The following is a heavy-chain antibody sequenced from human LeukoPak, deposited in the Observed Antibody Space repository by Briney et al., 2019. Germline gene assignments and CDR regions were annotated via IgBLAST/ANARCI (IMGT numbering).Heavy chain of an antibody. CDR1: GGSISSYY. CDR2: IYYSGST. V-gene: IGHV4-59*01. Sequence: SETLSLTCTVSGGSISSYYWSWIRQPPGKGLEWIGYIYYSGSTNYNPSLKSRVTISVDTSKNQFSLKLSSVTAADTAVYYCASLGSNRAWFDPWGQGTLVTVSS. J-gene: IGHJ5*02. D-gene: IGHD1-14*01. CDR3: ASLGSNRAWFDP.